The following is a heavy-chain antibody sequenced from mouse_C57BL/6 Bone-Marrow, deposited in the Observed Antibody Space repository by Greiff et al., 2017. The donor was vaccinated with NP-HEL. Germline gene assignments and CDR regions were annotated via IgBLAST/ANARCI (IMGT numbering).Heavy chain of an antibody. CDR3: ARMGYDYDGAMDY. J-gene: IGHJ4*01. Sequence: QVQLQQPGAELVRPGSSVKLSCKASGYTFTSYWMHWVKQRPIQGLEWIGNIDPSDSETHYNQKFKDKATLTVDKSSSQAYMQLSSLTSEDSAVYYCARMGYDYDGAMDYWGQGTSVTVSS. D-gene: IGHD2-4*01. CDR1: GYTFTSYW. V-gene: IGHV1-52*01. CDR2: IDPSDSET.